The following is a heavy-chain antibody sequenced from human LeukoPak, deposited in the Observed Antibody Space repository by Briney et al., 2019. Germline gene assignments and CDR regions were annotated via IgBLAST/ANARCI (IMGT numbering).Heavy chain of an antibody. V-gene: IGHV4-4*02. D-gene: IGHD3-10*01. CDR1: GGSIGSSHW. Sequence: SETLSLTCAVSGGSIGSSHWWNWVRQPPGKGLEWIGEIYHSGSTNYNPSLKSRVTISLDKSKNQFSLRLSSVTAADTAVYYCASSQAGSGALDIWGQGTMVTVSS. J-gene: IGHJ3*02. CDR3: ASSQAGSGALDI. CDR2: IYHSGST.